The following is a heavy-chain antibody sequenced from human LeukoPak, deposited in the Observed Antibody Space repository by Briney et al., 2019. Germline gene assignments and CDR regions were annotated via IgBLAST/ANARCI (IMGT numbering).Heavy chain of an antibody. Sequence: VKVSCKASGYTFTGYYMHWVRQAPGQGLEWMGWINPNSGGTNYAQKFQGRVTMTRDTSTSTAYMELSRLRSDDTAVYYCARRITMVRGVIDAFDIWGQGTMVTVSS. CDR2: INPNSGGT. CDR3: ARRITMVRGVIDAFDI. V-gene: IGHV1-2*02. D-gene: IGHD3-10*01. CDR1: GYTFTGYY. J-gene: IGHJ3*02.